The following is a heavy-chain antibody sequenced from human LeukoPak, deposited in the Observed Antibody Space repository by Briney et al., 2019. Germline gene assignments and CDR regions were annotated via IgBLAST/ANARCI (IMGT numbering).Heavy chain of an antibody. J-gene: IGHJ4*02. CDR2: IQSKTDGGTT. CDR3: ATLTVRGVINI. CDR1: GFTFSNTW. Sequence: GGSLRLSCAASGFTFSNTWMNWVRQAPGKGLEWVGRIQSKTDGGTTEYAAPVKGRFTISRDDSKTTLYLQMNSLKTEGTAVYYCATLTVRGVINIWGQGTLVTVSS. D-gene: IGHD3-10*01. V-gene: IGHV3-15*01.